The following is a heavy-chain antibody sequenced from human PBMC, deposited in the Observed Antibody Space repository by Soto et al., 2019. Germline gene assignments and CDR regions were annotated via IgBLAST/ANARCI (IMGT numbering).Heavy chain of an antibody. CDR3: ATLDAIIALAGPDDAFDI. J-gene: IGHJ3*02. CDR1: GFTFDDYA. Sequence: EVQLVESGGGLVQPGRSLRLSCAASGFTFDDYAMHWVRQAPGKGLEWVSGISWNRGSIGYADSVKGRFTISRDNAKNSLYLQRNSLRAEDTALYYCATLDAIIALAGPDDAFDIWGQGTMVTVSS. CDR2: ISWNRGSI. D-gene: IGHD6-19*01. V-gene: IGHV3-9*01.